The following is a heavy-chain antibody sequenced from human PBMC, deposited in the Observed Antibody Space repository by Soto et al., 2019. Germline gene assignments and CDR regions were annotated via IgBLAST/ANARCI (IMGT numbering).Heavy chain of an antibody. D-gene: IGHD2-2*01. J-gene: IGHJ4*02. CDR2: IIPIVGKT. Sequence: QVQLVQSGAEVRKPGSSVTVSCETSGDTFNNYVINLVRQAPGQGPEWMGRIIPIVGKTIYAQRFQGRVTITADKATTTVYMDLSSLRIDDTAVYFCAREGTSTSTGMDYWGQGSLVTVSS. V-gene: IGHV1-69*04. CDR3: AREGTSTSTGMDY. CDR1: GDTFNNYV.